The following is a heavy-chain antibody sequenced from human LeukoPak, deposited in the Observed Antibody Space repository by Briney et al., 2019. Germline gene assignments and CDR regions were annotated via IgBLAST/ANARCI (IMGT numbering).Heavy chain of an antibody. Sequence: GGSLRLSCAASGFTFSSYAMSWVRQAPGKGLEWVSAISGSGGSTYYADSVKGRFTISRDNSKNTLYLQMNSLRAEDTAVYYCAKDPRAQYCSSTSCSHYDYWGQGTLVTVS. CDR3: AKDPRAQYCSSTSCSHYDY. CDR1: GFTFSSYA. V-gene: IGHV3-23*01. CDR2: ISGSGGST. D-gene: IGHD2-2*01. J-gene: IGHJ4*02.